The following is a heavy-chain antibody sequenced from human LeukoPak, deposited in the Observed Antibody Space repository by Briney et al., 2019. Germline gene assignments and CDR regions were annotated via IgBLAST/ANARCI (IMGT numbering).Heavy chain of an antibody. V-gene: IGHV4-4*07. CDR2: IYPSGST. J-gene: IGHJ4*02. D-gene: IGHD2-21*01. Sequence: SETLSLTCTVSGGSISGYYWSWIRQPAGKGLEWIGSIYPSGSTNYNPSLKSRVTMSVDTSKNQFSLMLSSVTAAETAVYYCARGSPGVAALTFDYWGQGTLVTVSS. CDR3: ARGSPGVAALTFDY. CDR1: GGSISGYY.